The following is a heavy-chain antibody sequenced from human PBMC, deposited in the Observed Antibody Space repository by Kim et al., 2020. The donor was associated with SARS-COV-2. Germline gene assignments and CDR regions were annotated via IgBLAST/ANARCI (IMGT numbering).Heavy chain of an antibody. Sequence: YPGSVKGRFTISKENAKNSLYLQMSRQRAGDTAVYYCTRADSGWYGGGFEPWGQGTLVTVSS. CDR3: TRADSGWYGGGFEP. V-gene: IGHV3-13*01. J-gene: IGHJ5*02. D-gene: IGHD6-19*01.